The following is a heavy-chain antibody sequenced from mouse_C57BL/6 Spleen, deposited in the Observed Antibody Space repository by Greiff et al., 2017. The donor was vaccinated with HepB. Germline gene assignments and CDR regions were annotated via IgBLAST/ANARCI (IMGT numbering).Heavy chain of an antibody. Sequence: QVQLQQSGAELAKPGASVKLSCKASGYTFTSYWMHWVKQRPGQGLEWIGYINPSSGYTKYNQKFKDKATLTADKSSSTAYMQLSSLTYEDSAVYYCARDYYDNYYAMDYWGQGTSVTVSS. CDR1: GYTFTSYW. CDR2: INPSSGYT. V-gene: IGHV1-7*01. CDR3: ARDYYDNYYAMDY. D-gene: IGHD2-4*01. J-gene: IGHJ4*01.